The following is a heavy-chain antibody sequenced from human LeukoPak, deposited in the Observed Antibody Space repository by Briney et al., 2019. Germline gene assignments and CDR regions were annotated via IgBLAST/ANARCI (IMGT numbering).Heavy chain of an antibody. Sequence: KPSETPSLTCTVSGDSISSSCYYWGWIRQAPGKGLEWIGSIYYSGNTYYNPSLKSRVTISVDTSKKQLSLKLSSVTAADTAVYYCARRDYYDSGAYYYAYWGQGTLVTVSS. CDR2: IYYSGNT. V-gene: IGHV4-39*01. D-gene: IGHD3-22*01. J-gene: IGHJ4*02. CDR1: GDSISSSCYY. CDR3: ARRDYYDSGAYYYAY.